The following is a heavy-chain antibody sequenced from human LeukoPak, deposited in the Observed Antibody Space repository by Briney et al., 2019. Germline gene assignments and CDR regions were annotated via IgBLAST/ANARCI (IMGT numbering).Heavy chain of an antibody. J-gene: IGHJ5*02. CDR3: ARNLRYCSSTSCRGNWFDP. D-gene: IGHD2-2*01. CDR1: GYTFTSYA. Sequence: ASVKVSCKASGYTFTSYAMNWVRQAPGQGLEWMGWINTNTGNPTYAQGFTGRFVFSLDTSVSTAYLQISSLKAEDTAVYYCARNLRYCSSTSCRGNWFDPWGQGTLVTVSS. CDR2: INTNTGNP. V-gene: IGHV7-4-1*02.